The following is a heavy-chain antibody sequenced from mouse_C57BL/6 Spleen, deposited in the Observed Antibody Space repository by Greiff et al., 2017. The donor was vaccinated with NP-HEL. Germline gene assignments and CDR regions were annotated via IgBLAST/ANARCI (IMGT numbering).Heavy chain of an antibody. Sequence: QVQLQQSGAELVKPGASVKISCKASGYAFSSYWMNWVKQRPGKGLEWIGQIYPGDGDTNYNGKFKGKATLTADKSSSTAYMQLSSLTSEDSAVYFSARVYGSSLYWYFDVWGTGTTVTVSS. CDR1: GYAFSSYW. J-gene: IGHJ1*03. V-gene: IGHV1-80*01. CDR2: IYPGDGDT. CDR3: ARVYGSSLYWYFDV. D-gene: IGHD1-1*01.